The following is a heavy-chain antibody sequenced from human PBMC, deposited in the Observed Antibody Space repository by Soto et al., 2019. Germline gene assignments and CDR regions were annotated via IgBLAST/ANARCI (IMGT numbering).Heavy chain of an antibody. CDR3: ARRLDYGDYEWYFDY. D-gene: IGHD4-17*01. Sequence: EVQLVESGGGLVQPGGSLRLSCAASGFTASSNYMSWVRQAPGKGLEWVSVIYSGGSTYYADSVKGRFTISRDNSKNTLYLQMNSLRAEDTAVYYCARRLDYGDYEWYFDYWGQGSMVTVSS. V-gene: IGHV3-66*01. CDR1: GFTASSNY. J-gene: IGHJ4*02. CDR2: IYSGGST.